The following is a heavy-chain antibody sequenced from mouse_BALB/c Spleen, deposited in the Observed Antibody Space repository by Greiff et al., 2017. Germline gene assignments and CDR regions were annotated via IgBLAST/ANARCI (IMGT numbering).Heavy chain of an antibody. CDR1: GFTFSSFG. CDR2: ISSGSSTI. J-gene: IGHJ2*01. V-gene: IGHV5-17*02. D-gene: IGHD1-1*01. Sequence: EVQLVESGGGLVQPGGSRKLSCAASGFTFSSFGMHWVRQAPEKGLEWVAYISSGSSTIYYADTVKGRFTISRDNPKNTLFLQMTSLRSEDTAMYYCARSGSSYYYFDYWGQGTTLTVSS. CDR3: ARSGSSYYYFDY.